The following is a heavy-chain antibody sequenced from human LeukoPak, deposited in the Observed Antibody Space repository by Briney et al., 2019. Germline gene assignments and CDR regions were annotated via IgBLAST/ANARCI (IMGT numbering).Heavy chain of an antibody. D-gene: IGHD2-15*01. Sequence: PSETLSLTCAVSGGSISSSNWWSWVRQPPGKGLEWIGEIYHSGSTNYNPSLKSRVTIPVDKSKNQFSLKLSSVTAADTAVYYCARDVNCSGGSCYWDAFDIWGQGTMVTVSS. CDR1: GGSISSSNW. CDR2: IYHSGST. V-gene: IGHV4-4*02. CDR3: ARDVNCSGGSCYWDAFDI. J-gene: IGHJ3*02.